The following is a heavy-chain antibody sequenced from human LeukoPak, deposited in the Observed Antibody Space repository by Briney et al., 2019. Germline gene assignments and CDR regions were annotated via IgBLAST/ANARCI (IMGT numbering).Heavy chain of an antibody. Sequence: SETLSLTCTVSGGSISSYHWSWIRQPPGKGVEWIGYVYYSGSTNYNPSLKSPVTISVDTSKNQFSLKLNSVTAADTAVYYCARGGSWNVFDPWGQGTLVTVSS. CDR3: ARGGSWNVFDP. J-gene: IGHJ5*02. CDR2: VYYSGST. D-gene: IGHD1-1*01. V-gene: IGHV4-59*12. CDR1: GGSISSYH.